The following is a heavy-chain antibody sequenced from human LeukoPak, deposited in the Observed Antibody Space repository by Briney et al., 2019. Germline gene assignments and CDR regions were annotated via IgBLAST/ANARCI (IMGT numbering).Heavy chain of an antibody. V-gene: IGHV1-69*04. CDR3: ARAGVADAFDI. D-gene: IGHD2-8*01. Sequence: SVKVSCKASGGTFSSYAISWVRQAPGQGLEWMGRIIPILGIANYAQKFQGRVTITADRSTSTAYMELSSLRSEDTAVYYCARAGVADAFDIWGQGTMVTVSS. CDR2: IIPILGIA. CDR1: GGTFSSYA. J-gene: IGHJ3*02.